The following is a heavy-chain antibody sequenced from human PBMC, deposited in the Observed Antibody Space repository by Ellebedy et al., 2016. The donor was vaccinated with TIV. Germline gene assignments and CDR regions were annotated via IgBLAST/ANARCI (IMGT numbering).Heavy chain of an antibody. Sequence: AASVKISCKVSEYTLTELSMHWVRQAPGKGLEWMGGFDTENGETIYAQNFQGRVTMTEDTSTDTAYMELSSLRSEDTAVYYCATRLATAPNYYGMDVWGQGTTVTVSS. V-gene: IGHV1-24*01. D-gene: IGHD1-1*01. CDR3: ATRLATAPNYYGMDV. CDR1: EYTLTELS. CDR2: FDTENGET. J-gene: IGHJ6*02.